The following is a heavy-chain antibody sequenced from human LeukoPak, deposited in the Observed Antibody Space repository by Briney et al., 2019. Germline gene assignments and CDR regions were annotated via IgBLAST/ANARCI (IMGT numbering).Heavy chain of an antibody. CDR1: GDSISSGGYC. Sequence: PSETLSLTCTVSGDSISSGGYCWSWIRQHPGKGLEWIGYIYNSGSAIYNPSLKSRATISADTSKNQFSLQLSSVTAADTAVYYCVRDRELNYWGQGTLVTVSS. CDR2: IYNSGSA. D-gene: IGHD1-7*01. CDR3: VRDRELNY. J-gene: IGHJ4*02. V-gene: IGHV4-61*08.